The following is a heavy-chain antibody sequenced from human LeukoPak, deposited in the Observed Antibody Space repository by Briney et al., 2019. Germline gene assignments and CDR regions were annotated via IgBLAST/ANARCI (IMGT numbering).Heavy chain of an antibody. CDR1: GFTFDDYA. V-gene: IGHV3-9*03. CDR2: ISWNSGSI. Sequence: PGRSLRLSCAASGFTFDDYAMHWVRQAPGKGLEWVSGISWNSGSIGYADSVKGRFTISRDNAKNSLYLQMNGLRAEDMALYYCARPGYSSGWYGYYMDVWGKGTTVTVSS. J-gene: IGHJ6*03. D-gene: IGHD6-19*01. CDR3: ARPGYSSGWYGYYMDV.